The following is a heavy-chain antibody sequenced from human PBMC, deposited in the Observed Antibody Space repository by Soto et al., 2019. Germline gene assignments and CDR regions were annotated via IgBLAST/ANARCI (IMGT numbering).Heavy chain of an antibody. D-gene: IGHD3-22*01. CDR1: GGSVSNASFY. CDR2: IFYTGVT. V-gene: IGHV4-61*01. Sequence: QVQLQGSGPGLVKPSETLSLTCSVSGGSVSNASFYWTWIRQAPGTGLEYIGYIFYTGVTNYNPSLGSRVTISLDSSKHQCSLKLNSMTAADTVVYYCVRVLDSSWYADLWGRGTLVTVSS. CDR3: VRVLDSSWYADL. J-gene: IGHJ2*01.